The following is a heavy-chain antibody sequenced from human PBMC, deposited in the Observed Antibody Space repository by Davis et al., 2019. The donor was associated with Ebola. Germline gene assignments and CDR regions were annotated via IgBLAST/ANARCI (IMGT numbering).Heavy chain of an antibody. CDR3: ARDRGYGSGSYSYYYYYGMDV. Sequence: SVKVSCKASGGTFSSYAISWVRQAPGQGLEWMGGIIPIFGTANYAQKFQGRVTITADESTSTAYMELSSLRSEDTAVYYCARDRGYGSGSYSYYYYYGMDVWGQGTTVTVSS. CDR2: IIPIFGTA. CDR1: GGTFSSYA. D-gene: IGHD3-10*01. J-gene: IGHJ6*02. V-gene: IGHV1-69*13.